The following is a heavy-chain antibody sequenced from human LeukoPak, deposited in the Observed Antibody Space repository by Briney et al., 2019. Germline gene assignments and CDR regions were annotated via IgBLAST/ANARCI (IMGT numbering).Heavy chain of an antibody. J-gene: IGHJ4*02. CDR1: GFTFSTYS. V-gene: IGHV3-21*01. CDR3: ARDYYGDFYFDY. Sequence: GGSLRLSCAASGFTFSTYSMNWVRQVPGKGLEWVSSISGSSSYIYYADSAKGRFTISRDSATNSLDLQMNSLRAEDTAVYCCARDYYGDFYFDYWGQGTLVTVSS. CDR2: ISGSSSYI. D-gene: IGHD4-17*01.